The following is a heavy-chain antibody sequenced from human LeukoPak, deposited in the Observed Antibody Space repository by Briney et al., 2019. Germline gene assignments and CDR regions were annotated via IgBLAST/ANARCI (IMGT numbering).Heavy chain of an antibody. CDR1: GFTFSSYA. J-gene: IGHJ4*02. D-gene: IGHD1-26*01. V-gene: IGHV3-23*01. Sequence: GGSLRLSCAVSGFTFSSYAMSWVRQAPGKGLEWVSVISGSGGSNFYADSVKGRFTISRDNSKNTLFLQMNSLRAEDTAVYFCEKTSGSYTSFDYWGQGTLVTVSS. CDR2: ISGSGGSN. CDR3: EKTSGSYTSFDY.